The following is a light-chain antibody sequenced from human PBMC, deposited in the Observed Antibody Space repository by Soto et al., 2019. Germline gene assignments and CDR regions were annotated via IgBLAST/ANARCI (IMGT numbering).Light chain of an antibody. CDR1: QNLLYSNGYNY. J-gene: IGKJ1*01. CDR2: LGP. V-gene: IGKV2-28*01. CDR3: MQAVQGPPT. Sequence: DIVMTQSPLSLPVTPGEPASISCRSSQNLLYSNGYNYLDWYLQKPGQSPQLLIYLGPNRASGVPDRFSGSGSGTDFTLKISRVEAEDVGIYYCMQAVQGPPTFGQGTKVDIK.